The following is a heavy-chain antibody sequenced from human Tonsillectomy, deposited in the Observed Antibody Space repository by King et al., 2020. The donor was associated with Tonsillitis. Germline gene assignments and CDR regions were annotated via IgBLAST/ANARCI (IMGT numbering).Heavy chain of an antibody. Sequence: QLVQSGAEVKKPGESLKISCKGSGYRFSTSWIAWVRQMPGKGLEWMGTIYPGDSDTRYSPSFQGQVTFSADKSIDTAYLQWSSLKASDTAMYYCARNKYSSSSSLDSWGQGTLVTVSS. CDR2: IYPGDSDT. CDR3: ARNKYSSSSSLDS. CDR1: GYRFSTSW. V-gene: IGHV5-51*03. J-gene: IGHJ4*02. D-gene: IGHD6-19*01.